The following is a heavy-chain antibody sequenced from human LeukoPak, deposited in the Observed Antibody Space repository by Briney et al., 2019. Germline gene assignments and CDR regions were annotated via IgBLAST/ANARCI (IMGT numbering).Heavy chain of an antibody. Sequence: SETLSLTCTVSGDSVSSYYWSWIRQPPGKGLEWIGYIYYSGSTNYNPSLKSRVTISVDTSKNQFSLKLSSVTAADTAVYYCARAEVATGLFYFDYWGQGTLVTVSS. D-gene: IGHD1-14*01. CDR3: ARAEVATGLFYFDY. CDR1: GDSVSSYY. V-gene: IGHV4-59*02. J-gene: IGHJ4*02. CDR2: IYYSGST.